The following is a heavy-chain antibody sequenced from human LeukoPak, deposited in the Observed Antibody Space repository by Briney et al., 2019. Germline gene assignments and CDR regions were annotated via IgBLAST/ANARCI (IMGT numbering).Heavy chain of an antibody. CDR2: INHSGST. CDR1: GGSFSGYY. Sequence: SETLSLTCAVYGGSFSGYYWSWIRQPPGKGLEWIGEINHSGSTNYNPSLKSRVTISVDTSKNQFSLKLSSVTAADTAVYYCARAAPYCSGGSCYEGYYYYYVDVWGKGTTVTVSS. CDR3: ARAAPYCSGGSCYEGYYYYYVDV. J-gene: IGHJ6*03. D-gene: IGHD2-15*01. V-gene: IGHV4-34*01.